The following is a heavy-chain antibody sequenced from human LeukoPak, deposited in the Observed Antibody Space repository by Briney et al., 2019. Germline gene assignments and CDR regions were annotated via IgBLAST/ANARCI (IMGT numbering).Heavy chain of an antibody. J-gene: IGHJ4*02. CDR1: GYTFTSYG. CDR2: ISAYNGNT. CDR3: ALVLYGDYYFDN. V-gene: IGHV1-18*01. Sequence: ASVKVSCKASGYTFTSYGISWVRQAPGQGLEWMGWISAYNGNTNYAQKLQGSVTMTTDTSTSTAYMELRSLRSDDTAVYYCALVLYGDYYFDNWGQGTLVTVSS. D-gene: IGHD4-17*01.